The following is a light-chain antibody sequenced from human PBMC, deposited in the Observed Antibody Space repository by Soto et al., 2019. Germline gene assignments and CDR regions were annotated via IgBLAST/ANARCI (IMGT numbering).Light chain of an antibody. CDR1: SSDIGGYNY. CDR2: DVS. J-gene: IGLJ2*01. V-gene: IGLV2-14*01. CDR3: SSQAVSSTLV. Sequence: QSALTQPASVSGSPGQSITISCTGTSSDIGGYNYVSWYQQHPGKAPKLMIYDVSNRPSGVSNRFSGSKSGNTASLTISGVHADDEEDYYCSSQAVSSTLVFGGGTKVTVL.